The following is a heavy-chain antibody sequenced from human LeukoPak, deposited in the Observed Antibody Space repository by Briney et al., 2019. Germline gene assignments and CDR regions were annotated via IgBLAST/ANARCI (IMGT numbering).Heavy chain of an antibody. J-gene: IGHJ4*02. V-gene: IGHV3-11*04. CDR3: ARVHYDSSGYYDDY. D-gene: IGHD3-22*01. Sequence: PGGSLRLSCAASGFTFSDYYMSWIRQAPGKGLEWVSYISSSGSTIYYADSVKGRFTISRDNAKNSLYLQMNSLRAVDTAVYYCARVHYDSSGYYDDYWGQGTLVTVSS. CDR1: GFTFSDYY. CDR2: ISSSGSTI.